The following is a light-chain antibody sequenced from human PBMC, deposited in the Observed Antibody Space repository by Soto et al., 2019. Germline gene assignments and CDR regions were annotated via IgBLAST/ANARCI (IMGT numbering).Light chain of an antibody. CDR3: PAWDDSLNGWV. Sequence: QLVLTQSPSASASLGASVTLTCTLSSGHSSNAITWHQQQPEKGPRFLMKVDSDGSHIKGDAIPDRFSGSTSGAERYVTISSLRYEDEADYYWPAWDDSLNGWVFGGGTKLTVL. CDR1: SGHSSNA. CDR2: VDSDGSH. V-gene: IGLV4-69*01. J-gene: IGLJ3*02.